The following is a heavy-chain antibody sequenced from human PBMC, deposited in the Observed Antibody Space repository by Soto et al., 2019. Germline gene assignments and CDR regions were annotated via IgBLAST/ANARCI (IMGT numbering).Heavy chain of an antibody. CDR3: ARYYLDSSGYFRSLHY. CDR2: IYYSGST. Sequence: PSETRSLTCSVSGASISSSYWSWIRQPPWKGLEWIGHIYYSGSTNYNPSLESRVTISVDTSKNQFSLKLRSVTAADTAVYYCARYYLDSSGYFRSLHYWGQGTLVTVS. CDR1: GASISSSY. D-gene: IGHD3-22*01. J-gene: IGHJ4*02. V-gene: IGHV4-59*08.